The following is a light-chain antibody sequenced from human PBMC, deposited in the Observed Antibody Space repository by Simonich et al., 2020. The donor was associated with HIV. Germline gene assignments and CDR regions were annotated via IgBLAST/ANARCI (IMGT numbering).Light chain of an antibody. CDR2: EGS. V-gene: IGLV2-23*01. CDR3: CSYAGSSPYVV. Sequence: QSALTQPASVSGSPGQSITISCTGTSSDVGSYNFVSWYQQHPGKAPKLMIYEGSKRPSGVSNRVSGSTSGNTASLTISGLEAEDESDYYCCSYAGSSPYVVFGGGTKLTVL. J-gene: IGLJ2*01. CDR1: SSDVGSYNF.